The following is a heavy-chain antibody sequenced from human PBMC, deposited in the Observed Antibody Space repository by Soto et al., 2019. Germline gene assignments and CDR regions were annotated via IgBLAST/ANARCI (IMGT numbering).Heavy chain of an antibody. J-gene: IGHJ4*02. Sequence: VQLLESGGGLVQPGGSLRLSCAASGFTFRSYAMSWVRQAPGKGLEWVSAITDTGGDTYHADSVKGRFTISRDNSKNTLHLQMSSLRAEDTAIYYCAKGSAAARPYYFDYWGQGTLVTVSS. CDR1: GFTFRSYA. CDR3: AKGSAAARPYYFDY. D-gene: IGHD6-13*01. V-gene: IGHV3-23*01. CDR2: ITDTGGDT.